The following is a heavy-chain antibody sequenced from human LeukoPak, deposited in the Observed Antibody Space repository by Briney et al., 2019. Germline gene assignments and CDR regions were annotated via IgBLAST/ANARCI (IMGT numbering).Heavy chain of an antibody. D-gene: IGHD3-16*01. CDR3: ARGYARYYYYMDV. V-gene: IGHV4-39*07. CDR2: IYYSGST. J-gene: IGHJ6*03. CDR1: GGSISSSSYY. Sequence: PSETLSLTCTVSGGSISSSSYYWGWIRQPPGKGLEWIGSIYYSGSTYYNPSLKSRVTISVDTSKNQFSLKLSSVTAADTAVYYCARGYARYYYYMDVWGKGTTVTVSS.